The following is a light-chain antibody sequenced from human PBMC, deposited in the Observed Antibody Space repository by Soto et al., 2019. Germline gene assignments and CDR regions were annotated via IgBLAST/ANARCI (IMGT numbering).Light chain of an antibody. J-gene: IGKJ2*01. CDR1: QSVSSHY. V-gene: IGKV3-20*01. CDR2: GAS. Sequence: EIVLTQSPGTLSLSPGERATLSCRASQSVSSHYLAWYQQKPAQAPRLLIYGASNRATGIPDRFSGSGSGTDFTLTISRLEPEDFAVYYCQQYGSSSYTFGRGTKVEIK. CDR3: QQYGSSSYT.